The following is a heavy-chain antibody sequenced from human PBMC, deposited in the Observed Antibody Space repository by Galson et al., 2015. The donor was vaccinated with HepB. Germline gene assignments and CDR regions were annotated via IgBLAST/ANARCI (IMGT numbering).Heavy chain of an antibody. CDR3: AKDTGSGWYSWAFDI. J-gene: IGHJ3*02. Sequence: SLRLSSAASGFTFSSYAMSWVRQAPGKGPEWVSAISGSGGSTYYADSVKGRFTISRDNSKNTLYLQMNSLRAEDTAVYYCAKDTGSGWYSWAFDIWGQGTMVTVSS. V-gene: IGHV3-23*01. CDR1: GFTFSSYA. D-gene: IGHD6-19*01. CDR2: ISGSGGST.